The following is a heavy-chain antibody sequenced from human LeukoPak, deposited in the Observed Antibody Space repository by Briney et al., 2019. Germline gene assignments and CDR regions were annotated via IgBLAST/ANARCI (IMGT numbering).Heavy chain of an antibody. CDR2: INHSGST. CDR3: ARGGVWFGEFTY. D-gene: IGHD3-10*01. Sequence: ASETLSLTCAVYGGSFSGYYWSWIRQPPVKGLEWIGEINHSGSTNYNPSLKSRVTISVDTSKNQFSLKLSSVTAADTAVYYCARGGVWFGEFTYWGQGTLVTVSS. J-gene: IGHJ4*02. CDR1: GGSFSGYY. V-gene: IGHV4-34*01.